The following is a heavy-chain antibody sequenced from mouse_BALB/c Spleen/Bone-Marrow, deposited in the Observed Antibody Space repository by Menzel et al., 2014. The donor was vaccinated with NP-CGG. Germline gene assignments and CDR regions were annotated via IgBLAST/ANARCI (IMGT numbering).Heavy chain of an antibody. V-gene: IGHV1-14*01. CDR3: ARSGRYDGFAY. CDR1: GYTFTSYV. Sequence: VQLQQSGLELVKPGASVKMSCKASGYTFTSYVMHWVKQKPGQGLEWIGYINPYNDGTKYNEKFKGKATLTSDKSSSTAYMELSSLTSEDSAVYYCARSGRYDGFAYWGQGTLVTVSA. D-gene: IGHD2-14*01. J-gene: IGHJ3*01. CDR2: INPYNDGT.